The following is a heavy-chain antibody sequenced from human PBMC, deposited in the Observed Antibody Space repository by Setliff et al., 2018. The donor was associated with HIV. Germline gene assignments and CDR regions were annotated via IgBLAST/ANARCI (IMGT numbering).Heavy chain of an antibody. D-gene: IGHD4-17*01. J-gene: IGHJ4*02. V-gene: IGHV1-18*03. CDR1: GYTFTSYA. Sequence: WASVKVSCKASGYTFTSYAISWVRQAPGQGPEWMGWISAYSGNTHYAQRLQDRVTMTTDTSTSTAYMDLRSLRSDDMAVYYCARHPSGWYGDYFFDYWGQGTLVTVSS. CDR2: ISAYSGNT. CDR3: ARHPSGWYGDYFFDY.